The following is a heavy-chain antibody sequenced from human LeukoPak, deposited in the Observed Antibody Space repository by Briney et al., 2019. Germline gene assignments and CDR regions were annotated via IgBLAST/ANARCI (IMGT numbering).Heavy chain of an antibody. CDR2: IRYDGSNK. D-gene: IGHD5-24*01. V-gene: IGHV3-30*02. CDR1: GFTFSSCG. CDR3: AKPRGDGFNTPFDY. J-gene: IGHJ4*02. Sequence: GGSLRLSCAASGFTFSSCGMHWVRQAPGKGLEWVAFIRYDGSNKYYADSVKGRFTISRDNSKNTLYLQMNSLRAEDTAVYYCAKPRGDGFNTPFDYWGQGTLVTVSS.